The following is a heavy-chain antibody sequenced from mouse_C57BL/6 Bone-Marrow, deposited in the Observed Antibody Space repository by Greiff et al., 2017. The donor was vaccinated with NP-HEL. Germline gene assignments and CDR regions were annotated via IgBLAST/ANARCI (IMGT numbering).Heavy chain of an antibody. V-gene: IGHV2-2*01. CDR2: LWSGGST. Sequence: QVQLKESGPGLVQPSQSLSITCTVSGFSLTSYGVHWVRQSPGKGLEWLGVLWSGGSTDYNAAFISRLSISKDNSKSQVFFKMNSLQADDTAIYYCARKGAYYSEGYFDVWGTGTTVTVSS. D-gene: IGHD2-12*01. CDR3: ARKGAYYSEGYFDV. CDR1: GFSLTSYG. J-gene: IGHJ1*03.